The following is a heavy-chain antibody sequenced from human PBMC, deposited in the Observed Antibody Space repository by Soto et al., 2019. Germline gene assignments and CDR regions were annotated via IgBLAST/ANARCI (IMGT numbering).Heavy chain of an antibody. D-gene: IGHD3-10*01. V-gene: IGHV3-7*05. CDR3: ASSMGRGGNDY. CDR1: GFTFSDYW. J-gene: IGHJ4*02. CDR2: IKTDGSEK. Sequence: EVQLVESGGGLVQPGGSLRLSCAASGFTFSDYWMSWVRQAPGKGLECVANIKTDGSEKYYVDPVKGRFTISRDNAKNSLSLQMNRLRAEDTAVYYCASSMGRGGNDYWGQGTLVAVSS.